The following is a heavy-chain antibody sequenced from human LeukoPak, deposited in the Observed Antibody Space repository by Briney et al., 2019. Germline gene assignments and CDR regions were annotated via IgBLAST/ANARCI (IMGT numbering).Heavy chain of an antibody. V-gene: IGHV3-13*01. Sequence: GGSLRLSCAASGFTFSSYDMHWVRQATGKGLEWVSAIGTAGDTYYPGSVKGRFTISRENAKNSLYLQMNSLRAGDTAVYYCARDSALRYFDLWGRGTLVTVSS. CDR3: ARDSALRYFDL. CDR2: IGTAGDT. CDR1: GFTFSSYD. J-gene: IGHJ2*01. D-gene: IGHD3-10*01.